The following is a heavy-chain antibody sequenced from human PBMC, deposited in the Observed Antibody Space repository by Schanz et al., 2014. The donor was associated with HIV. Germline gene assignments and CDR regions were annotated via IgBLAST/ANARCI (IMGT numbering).Heavy chain of an antibody. CDR2: IKGDGISV. CDR1: GSSFSTTW. Sequence: DVQLVESGGGLVKPGGSLRLSCAASGSSFSTTWMHWVRQVPGQGLEWISLIKGDGISVNYADSVKGRFTISRDNAKNTLYLQMHSLRVEDTAVYFCARDYYYSIDVWGQGTTVIVSS. J-gene: IGHJ6*02. V-gene: IGHV3-74*01. CDR3: ARDYYYSIDV.